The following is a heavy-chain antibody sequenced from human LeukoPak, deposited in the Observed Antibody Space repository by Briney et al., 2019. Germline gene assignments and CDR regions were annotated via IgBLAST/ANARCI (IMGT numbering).Heavy chain of an antibody. J-gene: IGHJ6*02. D-gene: IGHD6-6*01. Sequence: ASVKVSCKASGYTFTGYYMHWVRQAPGQGLEWMGWINPNSGGTNYAQKFQGWVTMTRDTSISTAYMELSRLRSDDTAVYYCARDPGPPYSSSPHQNAMDVWGQGTTVTVSS. CDR3: ARDPGPPYSSSPHQNAMDV. CDR2: INPNSGGT. V-gene: IGHV1-2*04. CDR1: GYTFTGYY.